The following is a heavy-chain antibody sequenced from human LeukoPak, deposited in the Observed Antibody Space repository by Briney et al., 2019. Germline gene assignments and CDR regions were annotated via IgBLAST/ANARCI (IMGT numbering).Heavy chain of an antibody. J-gene: IGHJ3*02. CDR1: GFIFSDFA. CDR3: AKDRSHDAFDI. V-gene: IGHV3-23*01. CDR2: IRGGAGIT. Sequence: GGSLRVSCAASGFIFSDFAMSWVRQGPGKGLEWVSSIRGGAGITYYADSVKGRFTVSRDNSKNTLYLQMNSLRAEDTAVYYCAKDRSHDAFDIWGQGTMVTVSS.